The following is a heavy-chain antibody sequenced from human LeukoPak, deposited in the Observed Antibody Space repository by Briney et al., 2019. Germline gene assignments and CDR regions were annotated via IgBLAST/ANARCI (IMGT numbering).Heavy chain of an antibody. J-gene: IGHJ4*02. Sequence: GGSLRLSCAASGFTFSSYGMHWVRQAPGKGLEWVAVISYDGSNKYYADSVKGRFTISRDNPKNTLYLQMNSLRAEDTAVYYCAKDLSTTVVTDDYWGQGTLVTVSS. V-gene: IGHV3-30*18. CDR2: ISYDGSNK. CDR1: GFTFSSYG. CDR3: AKDLSTTVVTDDY. D-gene: IGHD4-23*01.